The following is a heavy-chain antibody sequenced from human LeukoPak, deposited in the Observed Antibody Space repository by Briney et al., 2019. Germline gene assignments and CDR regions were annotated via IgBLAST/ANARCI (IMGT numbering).Heavy chain of an antibody. V-gene: IGHV1-24*01. J-gene: IGHJ4*02. CDR3: ATADYGSGSYSLNYFDY. D-gene: IGHD3-10*01. CDR1: GYTLSELS. CDR2: FDPEDGET. Sequence: ASVKVSCKVSGYTLSELSMHWVRQAPGKGLEWMGGFDPEDGETIYAQKFQGRVTMTEDTSTDTAYMELSSLRSEDTAMYYCATADYGSGSYSLNYFDYWGQGTLVTVSP.